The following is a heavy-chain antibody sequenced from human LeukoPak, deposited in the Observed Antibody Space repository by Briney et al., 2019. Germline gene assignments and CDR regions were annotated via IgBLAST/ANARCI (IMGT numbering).Heavy chain of an antibody. V-gene: IGHV3-48*03. J-gene: IGHJ6*04. D-gene: IGHD3-10*02. Sequence: GGSLRLSCAASGFTFSSYEMNWVRQAPGKGLEGVSYISSSGSTIYYADSVKGRFTIYRDNAKNSLYLQMNNLRAEDTAVYYCPELGISMIGGVWGKGTTVTISS. CDR1: GFTFSSYE. CDR3: PELGISMIGGV. CDR2: ISSSGSTI.